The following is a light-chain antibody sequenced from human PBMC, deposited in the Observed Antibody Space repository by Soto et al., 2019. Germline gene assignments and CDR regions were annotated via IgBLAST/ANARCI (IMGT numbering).Light chain of an antibody. CDR1: QAIRNN. CDR3: QQSYSTPRT. Sequence: DIQMTQSPLSLSASAGDKVTITCRASQAIRNNLAWYQQKPGKVPTLLIYAASTLQSGVPSRFSGSGSGTDFTLTISSLQPEDFATYYCQQSYSTPRTFGQGTKVDIK. CDR2: AAS. V-gene: IGKV1-27*01. J-gene: IGKJ1*01.